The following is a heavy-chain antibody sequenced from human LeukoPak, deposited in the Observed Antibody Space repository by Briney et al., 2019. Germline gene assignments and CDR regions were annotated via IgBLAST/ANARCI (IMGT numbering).Heavy chain of an antibody. D-gene: IGHD4-23*01. V-gene: IGHV4-59*08. J-gene: IGHJ4*02. CDR3: AGKEGRY. CDR1: GGSISNFY. CDR2: IHYSGST. Sequence: SETLSLTCTVSGGSISNFYWSWIRQPPGKGLEWIGYIHYSGSTNYNPSLKSRVTIPVDTSKNQFSLKLSSVTAADTAVYYCAGKEGRYWGQGTLVTVSS.